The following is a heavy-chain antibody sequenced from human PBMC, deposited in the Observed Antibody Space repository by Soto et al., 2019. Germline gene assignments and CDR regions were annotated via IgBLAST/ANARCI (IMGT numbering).Heavy chain of an antibody. CDR2: VNGDGSST. CDR3: ARGRSGNYASDY. Sequence: GGSLRLSCAASGFTFSNYWMHWVRQAPGKGLVWVSRVNGDGSSTNYADSVKGRFTISRDNAENTVYLQVNSLRAGDTAVYFCARGRSGNYASDYWGQGTLVTVSS. V-gene: IGHV3-74*01. CDR1: GFTFSNYW. J-gene: IGHJ4*02. D-gene: IGHD3-16*01.